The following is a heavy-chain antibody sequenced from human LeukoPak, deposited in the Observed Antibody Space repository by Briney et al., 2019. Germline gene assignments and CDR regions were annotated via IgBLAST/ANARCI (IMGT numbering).Heavy chain of an antibody. Sequence: PSETLSLTCTVSGGSISSSSYYWGWIRQPPGKGLEWIGSIYYSGSTYYNPSLRSRVTISVDTSKNQFSLKLSSVTAADTAVYYCASSYYDYVWGSYRWGAFDIWGQGTMVTVSS. V-gene: IGHV4-39*01. J-gene: IGHJ3*02. CDR3: ASSYYDYVWGSYRWGAFDI. CDR2: IYYSGST. D-gene: IGHD3-16*02. CDR1: GGSISSSSYY.